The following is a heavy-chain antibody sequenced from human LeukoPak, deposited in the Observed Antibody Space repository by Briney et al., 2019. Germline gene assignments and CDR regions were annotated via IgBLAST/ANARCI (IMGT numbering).Heavy chain of an antibody. V-gene: IGHV4-34*09. CDR3: ARDPQRRGMDV. CDR2: INHSGST. J-gene: IGHJ6*02. CDR1: GGSFSGYY. Sequence: PSETLSLTCAVYGGSFSGYYWSWIRQPPGKGLEWIGEINHSGSTNYNPSLKSRVTISVDTSKNQFSLKLSSVTAADTAVYYCARDPQRRGMDVWGQGTTVTVSS. D-gene: IGHD1-1*01.